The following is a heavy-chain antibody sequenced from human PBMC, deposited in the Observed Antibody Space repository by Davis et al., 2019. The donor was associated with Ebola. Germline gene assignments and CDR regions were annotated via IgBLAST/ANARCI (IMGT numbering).Heavy chain of an antibody. D-gene: IGHD6-25*01. CDR1: GFTFSSYW. CDR3: ARKRSFDY. J-gene: IGHJ4*02. CDR2: IKQDGSEK. Sequence: GESLKISCAASGFTFSSYWMSWVRQAPGKGLEWVANIKQDGSEKYYVDSVKGRFTISRDNAKNSLYLQMNSLRAEDTAVNYCARKRSFDYWGQGTLVTVSS. V-gene: IGHV3-7*01.